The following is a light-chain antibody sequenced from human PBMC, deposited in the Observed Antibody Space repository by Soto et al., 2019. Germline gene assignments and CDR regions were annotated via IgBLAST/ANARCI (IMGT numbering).Light chain of an antibody. CDR2: EVT. V-gene: IGLV2-14*01. J-gene: IGLJ1*01. CDR1: RRDVGGYNY. CDR3: SSYTISNTLPFV. Sequence: QSVLTQPASVSGSPGHSITISCTGTRRDVGGYNYVSWYQQYPGKSPKLLIYEVTHRPSGVSNRFSGSKSGNTASLTISGLQAEDEADYYCSSYTISNTLPFVFGTGTKVTVL.